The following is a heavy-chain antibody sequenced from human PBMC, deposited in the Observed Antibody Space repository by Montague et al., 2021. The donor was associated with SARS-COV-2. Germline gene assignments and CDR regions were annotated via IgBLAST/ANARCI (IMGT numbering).Heavy chain of an antibody. Sequence: SLRLSCAASGFTFTHYEMNWVRQAPGKGLEWVSYISSSGSIIYYADSVKGRFTISRDVAKNSLYLQMSSLRAEDTAVYYCARDREYCSSASCYDIYYGMDFWDPGTTVTVSS. D-gene: IGHD2-2*01. CDR2: ISSSGSII. J-gene: IGHJ6*02. CDR1: GFTFTHYE. V-gene: IGHV3-48*03. CDR3: ARDREYCSSASCYDIYYGMDF.